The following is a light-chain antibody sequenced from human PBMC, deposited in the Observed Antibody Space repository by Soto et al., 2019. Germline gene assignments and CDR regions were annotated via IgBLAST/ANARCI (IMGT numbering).Light chain of an antibody. J-gene: IGKJ4*01. CDR3: QQYERYNPS. CDR1: QNINSY. CDR2: DAT. Sequence: DIQMTQSPSSLSASVGDRVTIICRTGQNINSYLAWFQQKPGKAPKSLIYDATSLQSGVPSRFSGSGSGTDFSLTISSLQPEDAATYYCQQYERYNPSFGGGTKLEI. V-gene: IGKV1-16*01.